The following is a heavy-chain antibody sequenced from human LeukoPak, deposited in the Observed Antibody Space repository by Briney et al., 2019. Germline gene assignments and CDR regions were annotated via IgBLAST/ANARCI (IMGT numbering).Heavy chain of an antibody. J-gene: IGHJ4*02. CDR3: ARDLGGYSYGPLGY. CDR2: ISSNGGST. Sequence: GGSLRLSCAASGFTFSSYAMHWVRQAPGKGLEYVSAISSNGGSTYYANSVKGRFTISRDNSKNTLYLQMGSLRAEEMAVYYCARDLGGYSYGPLGYWGQGTLVTVSS. D-gene: IGHD5-18*01. CDR1: GFTFSSYA. V-gene: IGHV3-64*01.